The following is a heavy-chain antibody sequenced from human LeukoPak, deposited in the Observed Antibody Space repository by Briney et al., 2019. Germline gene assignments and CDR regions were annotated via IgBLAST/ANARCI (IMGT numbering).Heavy chain of an antibody. CDR2: INHSGST. V-gene: IGHV4-34*01. CDR3: AVGYYYGSGSYLDY. CDR1: GGSFGGYY. Sequence: PSETLSLTCAVYGGSFGGYYWSWIRQPPGKGLEWIGEINHSGSTNYNPSLKSRVTISVDTSKNQFSLKLSSVTAADTAVYYCAVGYYYGSGSYLDYWGQGTLVTVSS. D-gene: IGHD3-10*01. J-gene: IGHJ4*02.